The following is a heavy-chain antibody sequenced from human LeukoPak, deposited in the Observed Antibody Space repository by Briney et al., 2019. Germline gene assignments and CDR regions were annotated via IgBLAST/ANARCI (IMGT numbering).Heavy chain of an antibody. Sequence: SETLSLTCTVSGGSISSGGYYWSWIRQHPAEGLEWIGYIYYSGSTYYNPSLKSRVTISVDTSKNQFSLKLSSVTAADTAVYYCARKNGDYVPWFDPWGQGTLVTVYS. CDR3: ARKNGDYVPWFDP. CDR1: GGSISSGGYY. CDR2: IYYSGST. J-gene: IGHJ5*02. D-gene: IGHD4-17*01. V-gene: IGHV4-30-4*08.